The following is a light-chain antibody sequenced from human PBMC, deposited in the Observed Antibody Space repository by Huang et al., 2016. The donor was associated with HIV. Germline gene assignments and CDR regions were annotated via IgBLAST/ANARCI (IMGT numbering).Light chain of an antibody. CDR2: VAS. V-gene: IGKV1-12*01. CDR1: QGISDW. CDR3: QQANSFPELS. Sequence: DIQMTQSPSSVSASVGDRVTITCRASQGISDWLAWYQQKPGKAPTLLIYVASKLQSGAPSRFSGSGSGTFFTLTISSLQPEDSATYYCQQANSFPELSFGGGTRVEI. J-gene: IGKJ4*01.